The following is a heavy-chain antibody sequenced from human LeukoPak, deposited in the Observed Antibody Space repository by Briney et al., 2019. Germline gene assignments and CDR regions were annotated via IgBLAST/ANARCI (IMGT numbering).Heavy chain of an antibody. CDR2: IFYSGTT. J-gene: IGHJ5*02. D-gene: IGHD2/OR15-2a*01. V-gene: IGHV4-59*05. CDR3: ARHVNTTTGAPIGWFDP. Sequence: SETLSLTCTVSGGSISGYYWSWIRQPPGKGLEWIGSIFYSGTTYYNPSLKSRVTISVDTSKNQFSLKLTSVTAADTAVYYCARHVNTTTGAPIGWFDPWGQGTLVTVSS. CDR1: GGSISGYY.